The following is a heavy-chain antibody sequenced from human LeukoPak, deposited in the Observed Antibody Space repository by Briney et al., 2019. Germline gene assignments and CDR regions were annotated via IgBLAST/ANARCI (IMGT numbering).Heavy chain of an antibody. V-gene: IGHV4-61*02. CDR1: GGSISSGSYY. J-gene: IGHJ4*02. CDR3: ARGTPEVTNDY. Sequence: RPSETLSLTCTVSGGSISSGSYYWSWIRQPAGKGLEWIGRIYTSGSTNYNPSLKSRVTISVDTSKNQFSLKLSSVTAADTAVYYCARGTPEVTNDYWGQGTLVTVSS. D-gene: IGHD4-17*01. CDR2: IYTSGST.